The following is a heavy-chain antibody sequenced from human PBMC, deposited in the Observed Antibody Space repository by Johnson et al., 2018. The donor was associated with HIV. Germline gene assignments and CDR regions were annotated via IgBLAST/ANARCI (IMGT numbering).Heavy chain of an antibody. J-gene: IGHJ3*02. Sequence: VESGGGVVQPGGSLRLSCAASGFTFSDYYMSWIRQAPGKALEWVSYISSSGSTIYYADSVKGRFTISRDNAKNSLYLQMNSLRAEDTALYYCARGDTAMGYDAFDIWGQGTMVTVSS. V-gene: IGHV3-11*01. D-gene: IGHD5-18*01. CDR2: ISSSGSTI. CDR3: ARGDTAMGYDAFDI. CDR1: GFTFSDYY.